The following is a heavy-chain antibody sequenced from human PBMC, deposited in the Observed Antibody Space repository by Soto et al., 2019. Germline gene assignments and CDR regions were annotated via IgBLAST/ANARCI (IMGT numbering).Heavy chain of an antibody. V-gene: IGHV4-4*02. Sequence: SETLSLTCDVSGVSIVSSSWWSWVRQSPGQGLEWVGEIYHSGSINYNPSLKSRVTISVDTSKNQFSLKVNSVTVADTAVYYCARRSHTNWPAYWGHGTQVTVSS. D-gene: IGHD2-8*01. CDR2: IYHSGSI. J-gene: IGHJ4*01. CDR3: ARRSHTNWPAY. CDR1: GVSIVSSSW.